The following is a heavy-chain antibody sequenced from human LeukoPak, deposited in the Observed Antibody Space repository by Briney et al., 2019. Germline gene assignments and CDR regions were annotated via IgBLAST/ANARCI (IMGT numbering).Heavy chain of an antibody. Sequence: SETLSLTCTVSGGSISSYYWSWIRQPPGKGLEWIGYIYYSGSTNYNPSLKSRVTMSVDTSKNEFSLSLTSVTAADTAAYYCARGGYNYGYVSWGQGILVTVSS. V-gene: IGHV4-59*08. CDR1: GGSISSYY. J-gene: IGHJ5*02. CDR2: IYYSGST. CDR3: ARGGYNYGYVS. D-gene: IGHD5-18*01.